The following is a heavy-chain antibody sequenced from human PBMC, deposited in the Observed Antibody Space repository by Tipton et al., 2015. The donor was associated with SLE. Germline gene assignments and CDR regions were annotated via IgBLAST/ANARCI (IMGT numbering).Heavy chain of an antibody. Sequence: TLSLTCTVSGGSVSGHYWSWIRQPPGGGLEWIGYMYYSGLTKLNPSLKSRVTIAVDTSKNQFSLRLRSVTAVDTAVYYCARDQVGVGDFDYWGQGALVTVSS. CDR1: GGSVSGHY. J-gene: IGHJ4*02. V-gene: IGHV4-59*02. CDR3: ARDQVGVGDFDY. CDR2: MYYSGLT. D-gene: IGHD3-16*01.